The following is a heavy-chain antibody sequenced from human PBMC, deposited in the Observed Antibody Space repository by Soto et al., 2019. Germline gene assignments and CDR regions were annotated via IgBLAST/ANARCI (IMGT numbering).Heavy chain of an antibody. V-gene: IGHV3-30*03. CDR1: GFTFSSYG. CDR3: ARGDHITMIVVNYFDY. J-gene: IGHJ4*02. Sequence: QVQLVESGGGVVQPGRSLRLSCAASGFTFSSYGMHWVRQAPGKGLEWVAVISYDGSNKYYADSVKGRFTISRDNSKNTLYLQMNSLRAEDTAVYYCARGDHITMIVVNYFDYWGQGTLVTVSS. CDR2: ISYDGSNK. D-gene: IGHD3-22*01.